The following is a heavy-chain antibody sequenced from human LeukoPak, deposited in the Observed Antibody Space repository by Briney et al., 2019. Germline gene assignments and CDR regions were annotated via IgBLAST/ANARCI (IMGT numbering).Heavy chain of an antibody. CDR2: IRYDGSNK. CDR3: AKGACSGSYYSGDFYYFDY. CDR1: GFPFSSYG. D-gene: IGHD3-10*02. J-gene: IGHJ4*02. V-gene: IGHV3-30*02. Sequence: GGSLILSCAASGFPFSSYGVHWVRPAPGKGLEWVAFIRYDGSNKYYADSVKGRFTISRDNSKNTLHLQVNSLRDDDTAVYYCAKGACSGSYYSGDFYYFDYWGQGTLVTVSS.